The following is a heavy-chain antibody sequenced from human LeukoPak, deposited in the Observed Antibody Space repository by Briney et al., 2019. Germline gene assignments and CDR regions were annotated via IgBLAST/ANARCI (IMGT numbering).Heavy chain of an antibody. Sequence: GGTLRLSCAASGFTFTSYGMSWVRQAPGKGLEWVSAISGSGGKTYYADSVKGRFTISRDNSKNTLYLQMNSLRAEDTAVYYCAKDTGYCSGGSCYGGFDYWGQGTLVTVSS. V-gene: IGHV3-23*01. CDR3: AKDTGYCSGGSCYGGFDY. J-gene: IGHJ4*02. D-gene: IGHD2-15*01. CDR1: GFTFTSYG. CDR2: ISGSGGKT.